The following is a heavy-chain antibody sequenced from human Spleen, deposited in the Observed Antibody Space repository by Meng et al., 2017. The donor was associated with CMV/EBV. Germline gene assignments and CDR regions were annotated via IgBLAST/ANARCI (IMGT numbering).Heavy chain of an antibody. CDR3: ASDGVLVEIPTY. J-gene: IGHJ4*02. CDR1: GFAFSNYW. V-gene: IGHV3-7*01. D-gene: IGHD5-24*01. Sequence: GGSLRLSCAASGFAFSNYWITWVRQAPGKGLEWVGNVKPDGTENQYADSVKGRFTISRDNSKNTLYLQMNSLRAEDTAVYYCASDGVLVEIPTYWGQGMLVTVSS. CDR2: VKPDGTEN.